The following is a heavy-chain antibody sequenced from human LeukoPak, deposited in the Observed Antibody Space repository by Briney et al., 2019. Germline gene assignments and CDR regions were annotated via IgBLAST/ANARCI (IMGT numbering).Heavy chain of an antibody. CDR2: ISDDGSNK. J-gene: IGHJ4*02. D-gene: IGHD3-10*01. V-gene: IGHV3-30*19. Sequence: GGSLRLSCGASGFTFSSFGMHWLRQAPGKGLEWVAVISDDGSNKYYADSVKGRFTISRDNSQNTLFLQMNSLRAEDTAVYYCARSSILRGVKGNFFDYWGQGTLVTVSS. CDR1: GFTFSSFG. CDR3: ARSSILRGVKGNFFDY.